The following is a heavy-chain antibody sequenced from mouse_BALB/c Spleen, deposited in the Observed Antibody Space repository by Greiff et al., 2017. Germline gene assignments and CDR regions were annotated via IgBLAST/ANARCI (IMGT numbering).Heavy chain of an antibody. V-gene: IGHV1-69*02. Sequence: QVQLQQPGAELVKPGASVKLSCKASGYTFTSYWMHWVEQRPGQGLEWIGVIDPSDSYTSYNQKFKGKATLTVDTSSSTAYMQLSSLTSEDSAVCYCTRWSSSGSDDWGQGTTLTVSS. CDR1: GYTFTSYW. CDR2: IDPSDSYT. CDR3: TRWSSSGSDD. J-gene: IGHJ2*01. D-gene: IGHD3-1*01.